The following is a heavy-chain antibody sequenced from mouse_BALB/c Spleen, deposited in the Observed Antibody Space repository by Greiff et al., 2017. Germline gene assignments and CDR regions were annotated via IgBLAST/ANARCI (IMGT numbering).Heavy chain of an antibody. CDR3: ASPYDGYYAWFAY. CDR2: ISSGGSYT. CDR1: GFTFSSYA. J-gene: IGHJ3*01. Sequence: EVMLVESGGGLVKPGGSLKLSCAASGFTFSSYAMSWVRQTPEKRLEWVATISSGGSYTYYPDSVKGRFTISRDNAKNTLYLQMSSLRSEDTAMYYCASPYDGYYAWFAYWGQGTLVTVSA. V-gene: IGHV5-9-1*01. D-gene: IGHD2-3*01.